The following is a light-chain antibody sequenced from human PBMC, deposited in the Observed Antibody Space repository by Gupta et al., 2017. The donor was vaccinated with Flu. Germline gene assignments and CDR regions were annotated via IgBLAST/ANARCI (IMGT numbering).Light chain of an antibody. CDR2: NTN. V-gene: IGLV7-43*01. CDR3: RLDCGGAWV. CDR1: TGAVTSGYY. J-gene: IGLJ3*02. Sequence: QPVATQDPSLTVSPGRTVTLTCACSTGAVTSGYYPSWFRQKPGHTPTALSYNTNTKHSWTPSRFSGSLPGGKAALSLSGVQAEDGDEYYCRLDCGGAWVFGGGTKLTVL.